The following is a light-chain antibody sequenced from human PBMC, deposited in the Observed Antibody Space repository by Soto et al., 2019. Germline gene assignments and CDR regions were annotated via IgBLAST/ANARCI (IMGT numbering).Light chain of an antibody. V-gene: IGKV1-27*01. CDR3: QKCSGPPPFT. CDR2: AAS. Sequence: DIQMTPSPSSLSASVGDRVTITCRASHDITNYLAWYQQKPGKVPKLLIYAASTLQSGVPSRFSGSGSGTDFTLTISSLQPEDAATYFCQKCSGPPPFTFGQGTKVDI. CDR1: HDITNY. J-gene: IGKJ1*01.